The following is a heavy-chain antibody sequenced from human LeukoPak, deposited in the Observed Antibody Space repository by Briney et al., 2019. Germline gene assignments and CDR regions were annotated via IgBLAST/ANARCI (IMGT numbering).Heavy chain of an antibody. J-gene: IGHJ4*02. V-gene: IGHV3-21*01. CDR2: ISSSSSYI. Sequence: GRSLRLSCAASGFTFSSYGMNWVRQAPGKGLEWVSSISSSSSYIYYADSVKGRFTISRDNAKNSLYLQMNSLRAEDTAVYYCARDLVTMVRGVIENDYWGQGTLVTVSS. CDR1: GFTFSSYG. CDR3: ARDLVTMVRGVIENDY. D-gene: IGHD3-10*01.